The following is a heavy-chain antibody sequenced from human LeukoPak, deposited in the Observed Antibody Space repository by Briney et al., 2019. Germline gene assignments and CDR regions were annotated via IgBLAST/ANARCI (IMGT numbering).Heavy chain of an antibody. V-gene: IGHV3-30-3*01. CDR2: ISFDGSNK. CDR3: ARGGGLVVVTAMADY. CDR1: GFTFSNYA. Sequence: GRSLRLSCAASGFTFSNYAMHWVRQAPGKGLEWVAVISFDGSNKYYADSVKGRFTLSRDNSKNTLYLQMNSLRAEDTSVYYCARGGGLVVVTAMADYWGQGTLVTVSS. J-gene: IGHJ4*02. D-gene: IGHD2-21*02.